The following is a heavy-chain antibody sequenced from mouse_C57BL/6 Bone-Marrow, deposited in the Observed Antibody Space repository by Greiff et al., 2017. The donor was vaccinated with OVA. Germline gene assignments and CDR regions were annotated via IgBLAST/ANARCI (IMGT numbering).Heavy chain of an antibody. Sequence: EVQGVESGGGLVQSGRSLRLSCATSGFTFSDFYMEWVRQAPGKGLEWIAASRNKANDYTTEYSASVKGRFIVSRDTYQSILYLQMNALRAEDTAIYYCARDSYDGYYVGAMDYWGQGTSVTVSS. CDR1: GFTFSDFY. J-gene: IGHJ4*01. CDR3: ARDSYDGYYVGAMDY. V-gene: IGHV7-1*01. CDR2: SRNKANDYTT. D-gene: IGHD2-3*01.